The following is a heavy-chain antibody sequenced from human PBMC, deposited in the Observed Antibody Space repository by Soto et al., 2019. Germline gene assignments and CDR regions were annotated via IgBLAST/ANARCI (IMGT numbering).Heavy chain of an antibody. CDR2: INEDGSEK. CDR3: ASPKEDSSSSGTDY. CDR1: GLTFSSYA. V-gene: IGHV3-7*01. J-gene: IGHJ4*02. Sequence: PGGSLRLSCASSGLTFSSYALTWVRQAPGKGLEWVANINEDGSEKYYVDSVKGRFTISRDNAKNSLYLQMNSLRAEDTAVYYCASPKEDSSSSGTDYWGQGTLVTVSS. D-gene: IGHD6-6*01.